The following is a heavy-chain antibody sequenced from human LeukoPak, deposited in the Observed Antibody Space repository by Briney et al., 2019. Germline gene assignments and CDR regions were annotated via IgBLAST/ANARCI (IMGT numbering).Heavy chain of an antibody. Sequence: SETLSLTCTVSGGSISSSSYYWGWIRQPPGKGLEWIGSIYYSGSTYYNPPLKSRVTISVDTSKNQFSLKLSSVTAADTAVYYCARHGGGIAAAGPRKYFDYWGQGTLVTVSS. D-gene: IGHD6-13*01. CDR2: IYYSGST. J-gene: IGHJ4*02. V-gene: IGHV4-39*01. CDR1: GGSISSSSYY. CDR3: ARHGGGIAAAGPRKYFDY.